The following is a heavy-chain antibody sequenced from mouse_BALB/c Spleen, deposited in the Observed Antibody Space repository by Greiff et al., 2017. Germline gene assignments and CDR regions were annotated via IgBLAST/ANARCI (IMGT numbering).Heavy chain of an antibody. CDR3: ARGGIYYYGRNDAMDY. CDR1: GYTFTSYY. CDR2: IDPANGNT. D-gene: IGHD1-1*01. J-gene: IGHJ4*01. Sequence: VQLQQSGAELVKPGASVKLSCKASGYTFTSYYMYWVKQRPGQGLEWIGRIDPANGNTKYDPKFQGKATITADTSSNTAYLQLSSLTSEDTAVYYCARGGIYYYGRNDAMDYWGQGTSVTVSS. V-gene: IGHV14-3*02.